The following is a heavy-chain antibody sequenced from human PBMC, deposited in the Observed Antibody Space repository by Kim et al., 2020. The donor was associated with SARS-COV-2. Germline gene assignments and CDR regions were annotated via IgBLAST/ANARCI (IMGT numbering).Heavy chain of an antibody. Sequence: SETLSLTCAVYGGSFSGYYWSWIRQPPGKGLEWIGEINHSGSTNYNPSLKSRVTISVDTSKNQFSLKLSSVTAADTAVYYCARDFTGYYDILTGLYYYYGMDVWGQGTTVTVSS. V-gene: IGHV4-34*01. J-gene: IGHJ6*02. CDR1: GGSFSGYY. D-gene: IGHD3-9*01. CDR3: ARDFTGYYDILTGLYYYYGMDV. CDR2: INHSGST.